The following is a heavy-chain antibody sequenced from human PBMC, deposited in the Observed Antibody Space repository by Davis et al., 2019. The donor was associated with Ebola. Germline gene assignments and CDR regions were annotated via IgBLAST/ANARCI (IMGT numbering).Heavy chain of an antibody. J-gene: IGHJ6*04. V-gene: IGHV4-39*07. CDR1: GGSISSSSYY. D-gene: IGHD2-8*01. CDR3: ARPRGVVDV. Sequence: MPGGSLRLSCTVSGGSISSSSYYWGWIRQPPGKGLEWIGSIYYSGSTNYHPSLKSRVTISVDPSKNQFSLKLSSVTAADTAVYYCARPRGVVDVWGKGTTVTVSS. CDR2: IYYSGST.